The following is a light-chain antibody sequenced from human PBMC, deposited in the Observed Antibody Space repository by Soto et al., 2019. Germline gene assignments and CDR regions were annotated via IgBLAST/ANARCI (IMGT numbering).Light chain of an antibody. CDR2: AVS. J-gene: IGLJ2*01. Sequence: QSALTQPASVSGSPGQSITISCTGSSSDIGGYNHVSWYQKYPGKAPKLMLYAVSNRPSGVSDRFSGSKSGNTASLTISGLQADDEADYYCSSYTSNRSPVVFGGGTQLTVL. V-gene: IGLV2-14*03. CDR1: SSDIGGYNH. CDR3: SSYTSNRSPVV.